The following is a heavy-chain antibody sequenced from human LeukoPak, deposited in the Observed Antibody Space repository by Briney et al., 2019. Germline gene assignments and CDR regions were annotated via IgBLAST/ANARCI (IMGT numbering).Heavy chain of an antibody. J-gene: IGHJ4*02. V-gene: IGHV3-21*01. CDR1: GFTFSTSA. D-gene: IGHD2-2*01. Sequence: PGGSLRLSCAASGFTFSTSAVSWVRQAPGMGLEWVSSISSSGSYIYYADSVKGRFTISRDNAKNSLYLQMNSLRAEDTAVYYCAKDLSSTRSLFDYWGQGTLVTVSS. CDR3: AKDLSSTRSLFDY. CDR2: ISSSGSYI.